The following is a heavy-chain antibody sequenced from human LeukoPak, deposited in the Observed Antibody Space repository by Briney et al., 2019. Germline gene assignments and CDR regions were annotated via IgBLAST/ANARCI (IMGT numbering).Heavy chain of an antibody. CDR2: MNPNSGNT. V-gene: IGHV1-8*01. J-gene: IGHJ4*02. D-gene: IGHD3-10*01. Sequence: VASVKVSCKASGYTFTSYDINWVRQATGQGLEWMGWMNPNSGNTGYAQKFQGRVTMTRNTSISTAYMELSSLRSEDTAVYYCAKDLSWFGGSLATFGYWGQGTLATVSS. CDR1: GYTFTSYD. CDR3: AKDLSWFGGSLATFGY.